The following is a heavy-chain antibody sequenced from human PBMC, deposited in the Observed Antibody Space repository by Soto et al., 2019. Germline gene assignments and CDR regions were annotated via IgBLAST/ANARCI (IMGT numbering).Heavy chain of an antibody. CDR2: ISAYNGNT. J-gene: IGHJ6*02. CDR3: ARGGPAPYYYYGMDV. V-gene: IGHV1-18*01. CDR1: GYSFTTYG. Sequence: QVQLVQSGGEVKKPGASVKVSCKTSGYSFTTYGISWVRQAPGQGLEWMGWISAYNGNTNYAQKLQGRVTMTTDTSTSTDYMELRSLRSDDTAVYYCARGGPAPYYYYGMDVWGQGSTVTVSS.